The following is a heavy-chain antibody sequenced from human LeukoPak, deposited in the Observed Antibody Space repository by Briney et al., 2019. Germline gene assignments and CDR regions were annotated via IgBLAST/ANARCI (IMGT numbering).Heavy chain of an antibody. CDR2: IYHSGST. Sequence: PSETLSLTCAVSGGSISSGGYSWSWIRQPPGKGLEWIGYIYHSGSTNYNPSLKSRVTISVDTSKNQFSLKLSSVTAADTAVYYCARDGLDDYGDYCWGQGTLVTVSS. CDR1: GGSISSGGYS. J-gene: IGHJ4*02. V-gene: IGHV4-30-2*01. CDR3: ARDGLDDYGDYC. D-gene: IGHD4-17*01.